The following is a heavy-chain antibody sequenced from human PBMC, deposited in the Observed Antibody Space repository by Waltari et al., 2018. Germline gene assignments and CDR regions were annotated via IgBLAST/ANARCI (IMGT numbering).Heavy chain of an antibody. CDR1: GFTFSSYW. V-gene: IGHV3-7*01. CDR3: ARDLTVYYYGMDV. J-gene: IGHJ6*02. CDR2: VKQDGSGK. D-gene: IGHD3-9*01. Sequence: EVQLVESGGGLVQPGGSLRLSCAASGFTFSSYWMSWVRQAPGKGLEWVANVKQDGSGKYYVDSVKGRFTISRDNAKNSLYLQMNSLRAEDTAVYYCARDLTVYYYGMDVWGQGTTVTVSS.